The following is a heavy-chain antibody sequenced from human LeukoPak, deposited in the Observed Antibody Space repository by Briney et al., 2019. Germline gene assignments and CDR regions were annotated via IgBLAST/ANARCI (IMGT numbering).Heavy chain of an antibody. V-gene: IGHV3-21*01. CDR3: ARAGAVAGTANDY. CDR2: ISSSSSYI. Sequence: GGSLRLSCAASGFTFSSYGMNWVRQAPGKGLEWVSSISSSSSYIYYADSVKGRFTISRDNAKNSLYLQMNSLRAEDTAVYYCARAGAVAGTANDYWGQGTLVPVSS. J-gene: IGHJ4*02. D-gene: IGHD6-19*01. CDR1: GFTFSSYG.